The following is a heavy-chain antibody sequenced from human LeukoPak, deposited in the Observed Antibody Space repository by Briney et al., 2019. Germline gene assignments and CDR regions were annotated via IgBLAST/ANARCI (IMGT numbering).Heavy chain of an antibody. CDR3: ARNVWFGELTPLDV. Sequence: ASVKVSCKASGYTFTSYDINWVRQATGQGLEWMRRMNPNSGNTGYAQKFQGRVTMTRNTSISTAYMELSSLRSEDTAVYYCARNVWFGELTPLDVWGKGTTVTISS. D-gene: IGHD3-10*01. CDR1: GYTFTSYD. CDR2: MNPNSGNT. V-gene: IGHV1-8*01. J-gene: IGHJ6*04.